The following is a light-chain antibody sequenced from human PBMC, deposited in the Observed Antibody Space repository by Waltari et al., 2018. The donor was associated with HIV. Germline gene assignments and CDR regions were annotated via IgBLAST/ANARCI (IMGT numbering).Light chain of an antibody. CDR1: SSNIGAGFD. J-gene: IGLJ3*02. V-gene: IGLV1-40*01. Sequence: QSVLTQPPSVSGAPGQRVTISCTGNSSNIGAGFDVHWYQQPPETAPKPLIRVDTNRPACGPDRFSGSKSGTSASLAITGLQAEDEADYYCQSYDSGLSVVFGGGTKLTVL. CDR3: QSYDSGLSVV. CDR2: VDT.